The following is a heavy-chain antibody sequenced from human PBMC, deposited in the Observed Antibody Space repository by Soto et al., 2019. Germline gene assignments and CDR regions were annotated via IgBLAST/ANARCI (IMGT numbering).Heavy chain of an antibody. CDR1: GFTFSSYG. CDR2: ISYDGSNK. J-gene: IGHJ5*02. D-gene: IGHD2-15*01. V-gene: IGHV3-30*18. CDR3: AKDFEYCSGGSCPYNWSDP. Sequence: GGPLRLSCAASGFTFSSYGMHWIRQAQGKGLEWVAVISYDGSNKYYADSVKGRFTISRDNSKNTLYLQMNSLRAEDTAVYYCAKDFEYCSGGSCPYNWSDPWGQGTLVTVSS.